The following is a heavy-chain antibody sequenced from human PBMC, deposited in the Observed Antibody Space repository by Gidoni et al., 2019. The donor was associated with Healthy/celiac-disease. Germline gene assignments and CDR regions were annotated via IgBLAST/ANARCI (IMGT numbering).Heavy chain of an antibody. CDR2: INHSGST. V-gene: IGHV4-34*01. CDR1: GGSFSGYY. J-gene: IGHJ4*02. D-gene: IGHD2-8*01. Sequence: QAQLQQWCAGLLTPSETLSLTCAFYGGSFSGYYWSWIRQPPGKGLEWIGEINHSGSTNYNPSLKSRVTISVDTSKNQFSLKLSSVTAADTAVYYCARAYRGILLCTNGVCYGPYFDYWGQGTLVTVSS. CDR3: ARAYRGILLCTNGVCYGPYFDY.